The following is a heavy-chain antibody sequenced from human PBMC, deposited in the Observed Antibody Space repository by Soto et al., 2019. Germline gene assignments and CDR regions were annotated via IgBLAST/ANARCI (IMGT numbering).Heavy chain of an antibody. D-gene: IGHD3-22*01. Sequence: GASVKVSCKASGGTFSSYAISWVRQAPGQGLEWMGGIIPIFGTANYAQKFQGRATITADESTSTAYMELSSLRSEDTAVYYCAASYYYDSSGYYRHFDYWGQGTLVTVSS. V-gene: IGHV1-69*13. J-gene: IGHJ4*02. CDR3: AASYYYDSSGYYRHFDY. CDR1: GGTFSSYA. CDR2: IIPIFGTA.